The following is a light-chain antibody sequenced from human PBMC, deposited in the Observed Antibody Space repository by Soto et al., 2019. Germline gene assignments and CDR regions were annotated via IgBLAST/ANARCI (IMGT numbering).Light chain of an antibody. Sequence: QSVLTQPPAVSGARGQRVTISCTGSSSNIGAGYRVHWYQQLPGAAPKLLIYATNNRPSGVPDRFSGSQSDTSASLAITGLQAEDEAVYFCQTVDTSLSVVFGGGTKVTVL. CDR2: ATN. J-gene: IGLJ2*01. V-gene: IGLV1-40*01. CDR1: SSNIGAGYR. CDR3: QTVDTSLSVV.